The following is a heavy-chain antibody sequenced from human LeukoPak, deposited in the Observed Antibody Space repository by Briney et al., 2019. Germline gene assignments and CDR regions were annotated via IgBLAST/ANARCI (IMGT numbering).Heavy chain of an antibody. J-gene: IGHJ4*02. V-gene: IGHV4-61*01. Sequence: ASETLSLTCAVSGGSIRSGSYYWSWIRQPPGKGLEWIGNIYKSGSTNYNPSLESRVTMSVDTSKDQFSLKLNSVTAADTAVYYCARANLAAAGTSSSYHFDYWGQGTLVTVSS. CDR1: GGSIRSGSYY. D-gene: IGHD6-13*01. CDR2: IYKSGST. CDR3: ARANLAAAGTSSSYHFDY.